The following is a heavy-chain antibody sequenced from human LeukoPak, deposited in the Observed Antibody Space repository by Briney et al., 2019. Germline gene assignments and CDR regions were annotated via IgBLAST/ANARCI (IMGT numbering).Heavy chain of an antibody. CDR1: GYTFTSYG. CDR3: ARVRDFWSGYHHFDY. D-gene: IGHD3-3*01. Sequence: VASVKVSCKASGYTFTSYGISWVRQAPGQGLEWMGWISAYNGNTNYAQKLQGRVTMTTDTSTSTAYMELRSLRSDDTAVYYCARVRDFWSGYHHFDYWGQGTLVTVSS. V-gene: IGHV1-18*01. J-gene: IGHJ4*02. CDR2: ISAYNGNT.